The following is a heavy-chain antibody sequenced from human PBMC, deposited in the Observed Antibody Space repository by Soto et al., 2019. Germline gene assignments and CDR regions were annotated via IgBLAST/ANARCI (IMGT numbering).Heavy chain of an antibody. D-gene: IGHD3-9*01. V-gene: IGHV3-23*01. Sequence: GGSLRLSCAASGFSFAGYALTWVRLAPGKGLEWVASISGGGGSTYYADSVEGRFSISRDNSNRMVYLQMGSLTAGDTAVYYCAKTETFNGYYNAFDYWGQGTRVTVSS. CDR3: AKTETFNGYYNAFDY. J-gene: IGHJ4*02. CDR2: ISGGGGST. CDR1: GFSFAGYA.